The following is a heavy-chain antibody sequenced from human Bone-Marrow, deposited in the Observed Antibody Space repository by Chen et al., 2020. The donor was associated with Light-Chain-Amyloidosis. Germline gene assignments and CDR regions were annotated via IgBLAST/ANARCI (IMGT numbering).Heavy chain of an antibody. V-gene: IGHV5-51*01. CDR3: ARRRDGYNFDY. D-gene: IGHD5-12*01. J-gene: IGHJ4*02. CDR1: GYTFPSYW. Sequence: EVQLERSGPEVKKPGESLKISGKVSGYTFPSYWIGWVRQMPGKGLGWMGVIYPDDSDAGYSPSFEGQVTISADKSITTAYLQWRSLKASDTAMYYCARRRDGYNFDYWGQGTLVTVSS. CDR2: IYPDDSDA.